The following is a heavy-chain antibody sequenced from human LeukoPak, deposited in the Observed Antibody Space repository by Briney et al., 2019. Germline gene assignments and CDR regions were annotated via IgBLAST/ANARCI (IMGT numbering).Heavy chain of an antibody. V-gene: IGHV1-2*02. Sequence: ASVKVPCKASGYTFTGYYMHRVRQAPGQGLEWMEWINPNSGGTNYAQKFQGRVTMTRDTSISTAYMELSRLRSDDTAVYYCARGKKGDRNWFDPWGQGTLVTVSS. CDR2: INPNSGGT. D-gene: IGHD3-16*01. CDR3: ARGKKGDRNWFDP. J-gene: IGHJ5*02. CDR1: GYTFTGYY.